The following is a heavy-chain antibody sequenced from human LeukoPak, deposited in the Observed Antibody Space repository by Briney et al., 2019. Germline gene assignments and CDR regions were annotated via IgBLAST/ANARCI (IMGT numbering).Heavy chain of an antibody. CDR1: GFIFSNYG. V-gene: IGHV3-33*01. CDR3: ARDLSYGSLDFGL. D-gene: IGHD5-18*01. CDR2: IQFDGSIK. Sequence: QSGGSLRLSCAASGFIFSNYGINWVRQAPGKGLEWVTGIQFDGSIKYYADSVKGRFTISRDDSKNTVYVQMDSLRAEDTAVYYCARDLSYGSLDFGLWGQGTLVTVSS. J-gene: IGHJ4*02.